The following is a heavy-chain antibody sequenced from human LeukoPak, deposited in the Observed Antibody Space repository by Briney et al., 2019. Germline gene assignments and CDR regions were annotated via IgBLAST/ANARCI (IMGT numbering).Heavy chain of an antibody. D-gene: IGHD3-10*01. V-gene: IGHV4-31*03. Sequence: SQTLWLTCTVSGGSISSGGYYWSWIRQHPGKGLEWIGYIYYSGSTYYNPTLKSRVTISVDTSKNQFSLKLSSVTAADTAVYYCASLMVRGAAFDIWGQGTMVTVSS. J-gene: IGHJ3*02. CDR1: GGSISSGGYY. CDR3: ASLMVRGAAFDI. CDR2: IYYSGST.